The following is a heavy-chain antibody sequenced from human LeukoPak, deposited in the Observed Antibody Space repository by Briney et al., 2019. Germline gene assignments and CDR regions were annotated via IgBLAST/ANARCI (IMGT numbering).Heavy chain of an antibody. D-gene: IGHD1-26*01. J-gene: IGHJ4*02. Sequence: GGPLRLSCAASGFTFSNAWMSWVRQAPGKGLEWVGRIKSKTDGGTTDYAAPVKGRFTISRDDSKNTLYLQMNSLKTEDTAVYYCTSDLLVGPTPFDSWGQGTLVTVSS. CDR2: IKSKTDGGTT. V-gene: IGHV3-15*01. CDR3: TSDLLVGPTPFDS. CDR1: GFTFSNAW.